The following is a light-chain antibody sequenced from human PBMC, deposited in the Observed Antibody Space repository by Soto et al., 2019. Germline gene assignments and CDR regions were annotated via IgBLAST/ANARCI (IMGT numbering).Light chain of an antibody. V-gene: IGKV1-33*01. CDR3: QQYDKLPALT. CDR2: DAS. Sequence: DIQMTQSPSSLSASVGDRVTITCQASQDIRNYLNWYQQKPGKAPKLLIYDASNLETGVPSRFIGRVSWTDFTFPINSLQADDVATYYGQQYDKLPALTFGVGTKVEIK. CDR1: QDIRNY. J-gene: IGKJ4*01.